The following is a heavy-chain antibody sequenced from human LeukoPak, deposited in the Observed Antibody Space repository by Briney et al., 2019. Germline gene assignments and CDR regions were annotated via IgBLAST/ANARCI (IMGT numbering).Heavy chain of an antibody. V-gene: IGHV3-21*01. J-gene: IGHJ4*02. CDR3: ARAGGSTVSHSDY. Sequence: PGGSLRHSCAASGFTFSSYSMNWIRQAPGKGLEWVSSISSSASYIYYADSVKGRFTISKDNAKNSLYLQMNSLRAEDTAVYYCARAGGSTVSHSDYWGQGTLVTVSS. CDR2: ISSSASYI. D-gene: IGHD4-17*01. CDR1: GFTFSSYS.